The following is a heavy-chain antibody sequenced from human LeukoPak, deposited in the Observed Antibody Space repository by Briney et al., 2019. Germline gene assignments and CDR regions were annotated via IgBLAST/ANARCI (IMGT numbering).Heavy chain of an antibody. CDR3: ARCSNSGGDN. V-gene: IGHV1-2*02. D-gene: IGHD6-6*01. J-gene: IGHJ4*02. Sequence: GASVKVSCKASGYGFTGYYIHWVRQAPGQGLEWMGWINPNNGGTNQVQKFQGRVTMTRDTSINTAYMELSSLRSDDTAVYYCARCSNSGGDNWGQGTLITVSS. CDR2: INPNNGGT. CDR1: GYGFTGYY.